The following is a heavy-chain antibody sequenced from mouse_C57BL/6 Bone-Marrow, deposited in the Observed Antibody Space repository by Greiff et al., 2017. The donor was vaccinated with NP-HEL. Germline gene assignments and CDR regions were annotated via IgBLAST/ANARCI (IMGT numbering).Heavy chain of an antibody. CDR3: TTDYYGSSYGFAY. D-gene: IGHD1-1*01. V-gene: IGHV14-4*01. CDR1: GFNIKDDY. Sequence: EVQLVESGAELVRPGASVKLSCTASGFNIKDDYMHWVKQRPEQGLEWIGWIDPENGDTEYASKFQGKATITADTSSNTAYLQLSSLTSEDTAVYYSTTDYYGSSYGFAYWGEGTLVTVSA. CDR2: IDPENGDT. J-gene: IGHJ3*01.